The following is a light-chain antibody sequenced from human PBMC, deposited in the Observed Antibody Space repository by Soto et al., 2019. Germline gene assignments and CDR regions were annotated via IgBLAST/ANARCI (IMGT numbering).Light chain of an antibody. Sequence: EIVLTQSPGTLSLSPGERDTLSCRDSHSVSSCYLAWYQQKPGQAPRLLIYGASSRATGIPDRFSGSGSGTDFTLTISRLEPEDFAVYYCQQYGSSPSITFGQGTRLEIK. J-gene: IGKJ5*01. V-gene: IGKV3-20*01. CDR1: HSVSSCY. CDR3: QQYGSSPSIT. CDR2: GAS.